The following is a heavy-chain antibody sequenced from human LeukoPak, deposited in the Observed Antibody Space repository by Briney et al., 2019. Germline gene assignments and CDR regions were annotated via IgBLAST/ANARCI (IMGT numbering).Heavy chain of an antibody. CDR2: INKEGGGI. D-gene: IGHD1/OR15-1a*01. CDR3: AGGNSMDV. CDR1: GFPFSNSW. Sequence: PGGSLRLSCAVSGFPFSNSWMYWVRQAPGKGLEGVANINKEGGGISYVDSVKGRFIISRDNARNSLYLQMNSLRVEDTAVYFCAGGNSMDVWGKGTAVTVSS. V-gene: IGHV3-7*03. J-gene: IGHJ6*04.